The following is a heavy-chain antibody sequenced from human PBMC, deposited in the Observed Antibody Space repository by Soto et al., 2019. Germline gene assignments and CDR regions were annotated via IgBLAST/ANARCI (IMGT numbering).Heavy chain of an antibody. CDR2: IYYSGST. CDR1: GGSISSYY. CDR3: ARGARDPRGGGYNTHFDY. J-gene: IGHJ4*02. D-gene: IGHD5-12*01. Sequence: SETLSLTCTVSGGSISSYYWSWIRQPPGKGLEWIGYIYYSGSTNYNPSLKSRVTISVDTSKNQFSLKLSSVTAADTAVYYCARGARDPRGGGYNTHFDYWGQGTLVTVSS. V-gene: IGHV4-59*01.